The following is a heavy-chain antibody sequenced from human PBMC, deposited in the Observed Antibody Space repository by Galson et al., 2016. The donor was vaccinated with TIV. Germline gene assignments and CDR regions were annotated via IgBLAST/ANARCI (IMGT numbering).Heavy chain of an antibody. J-gene: IGHJ4*02. V-gene: IGHV3-7*04. CDR1: GFTFSSFW. CDR2: IKQDGYEQ. D-gene: IGHD4-23*01. Sequence: SGAEVKKPGRSLRLSCAASGFTFSSFWMSWVRQAPGKGLEWVANIKQDGYEQYYADSMKGRFTISRDNAENSLYLQMNSLRAEDTAVYYCVREKDYGGCKFDFWGKGVLVTVSS. CDR3: VREKDYGGCKFDF.